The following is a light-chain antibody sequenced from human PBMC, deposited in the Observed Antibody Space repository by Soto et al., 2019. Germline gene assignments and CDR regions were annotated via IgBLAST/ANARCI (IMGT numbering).Light chain of an antibody. J-gene: IGKJ1*01. V-gene: IGKV1-12*01. CDR1: QPISSW. CDR2: PAS. Sequence: DIEMTQAPSSISASVGDRVTLTCRASQPISSWLAWYQQVPGQAPYLLIYPASTLQSGVPSRFSGSGSGTDFTLTINSLQPEDFATYYCQQGYNLPRAFGQGTRVEI. CDR3: QQGYNLPRA.